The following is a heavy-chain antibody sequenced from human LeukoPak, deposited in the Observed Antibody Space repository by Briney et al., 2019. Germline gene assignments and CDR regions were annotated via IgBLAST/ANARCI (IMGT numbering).Heavy chain of an antibody. Sequence: ASVKVSCKASGYTFTGYYMHWVRQAPGQGLEWMGIINPSGGSTSYAQKFQGRVTMTRDTSTSTVYMELSSLRSEDTAVYYCARDFRSFFGVVIIRNWFDPWGQGTLVTVSS. D-gene: IGHD3-3*01. CDR2: INPSGGST. CDR1: GYTFTGYY. CDR3: ARDFRSFFGVVIIRNWFDP. V-gene: IGHV1-46*01. J-gene: IGHJ5*02.